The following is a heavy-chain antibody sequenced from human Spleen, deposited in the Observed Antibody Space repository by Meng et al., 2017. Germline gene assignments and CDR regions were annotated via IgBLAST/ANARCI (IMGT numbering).Heavy chain of an antibody. Sequence: GESLKISCAASGFTFSSYEMTWVRQAPGKGLEWVSYIRGTNSDTYYADSVKGRFTISRDNAKSSLYLQMNSLNAEDTAVYYCASGYKYGSDYWGQGTLVTVSS. J-gene: IGHJ4*02. CDR2: IRGTNSDT. CDR3: ASGYKYGSDY. V-gene: IGHV3-48*03. D-gene: IGHD5-18*01. CDR1: GFTFSSYE.